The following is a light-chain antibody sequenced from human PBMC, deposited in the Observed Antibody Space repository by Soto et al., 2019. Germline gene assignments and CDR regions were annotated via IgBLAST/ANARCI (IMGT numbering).Light chain of an antibody. Sequence: ALTQPPSASWSPGQSVAISCTGTSSDVGGYNYVSWYQQHPGKAPKLMIYEVNKRPSGVPDRFSGSKSGNTASLTVSGLQAEDEADYYCSSYAGSRNVFGTGTKVNVL. J-gene: IGLJ1*01. CDR1: SSDVGGYNY. V-gene: IGLV2-8*01. CDR2: EVN. CDR3: SSYAGSRNV.